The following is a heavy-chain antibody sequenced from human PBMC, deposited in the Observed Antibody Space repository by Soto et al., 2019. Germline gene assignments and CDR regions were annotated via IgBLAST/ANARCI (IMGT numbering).Heavy chain of an antibody. J-gene: IGHJ6*02. Sequence: GGSLRLSCAASGFTFSSYWMSWVRQAPGKGLEWVANIKQDGSEKYYVDSVKGRFTISRDNAKNSLYLQMNSLRAEDTAVYYCARVRVVPAAIPYYYYGMDVWGQGTTVTVSS. CDR3: ARVRVVPAAIPYYYYGMDV. D-gene: IGHD2-2*01. CDR1: GFTFSSYW. CDR2: IKQDGSEK. V-gene: IGHV3-7*01.